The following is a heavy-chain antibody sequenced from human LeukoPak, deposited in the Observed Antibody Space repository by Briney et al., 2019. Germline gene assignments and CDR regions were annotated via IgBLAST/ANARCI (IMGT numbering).Heavy chain of an antibody. CDR3: ARSVDTAMDYYYYGMDV. CDR2: ISAYNGNT. J-gene: IGHJ6*02. D-gene: IGHD5-18*01. Sequence: ASVKVSCKASGYTFTSYGISWVRQAPGQGLEWMGWISAYNGNTNYAQKLQGRVTMTTDTSTSTAYMELRSLRSEDTAVYYCARSVDTAMDYYYYGMDVWGQGTTVTVSS. V-gene: IGHV1-18*04. CDR1: GYTFTSYG.